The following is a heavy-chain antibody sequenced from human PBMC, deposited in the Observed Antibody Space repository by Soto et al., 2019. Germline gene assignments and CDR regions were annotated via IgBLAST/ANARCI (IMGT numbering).Heavy chain of an antibody. V-gene: IGHV1-46*03. CDR1: GYTFTSYY. Sequence: ASVKVSCKASGYTFTSYYVHWVRQAPRQGLEWMGIINPSGGSTSYAQKFQGRVTMTRDTSTSTVYMELSSLRSEDTAVYYCARDDYGDYERFDYWGQGTLVTVSS. CDR2: INPSGGST. D-gene: IGHD4-17*01. CDR3: ARDDYGDYERFDY. J-gene: IGHJ4*02.